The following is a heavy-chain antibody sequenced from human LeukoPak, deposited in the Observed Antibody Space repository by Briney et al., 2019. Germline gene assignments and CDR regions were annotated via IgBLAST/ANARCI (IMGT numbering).Heavy chain of an antibody. J-gene: IGHJ6*02. CDR3: ARDSIVVVPAASEGWDYGMDV. CDR2: ISYDGNNK. CDR1: GFTFSSYA. Sequence: GGSLRLSCAASGFTFSSYAMHWVRQAPDKGLEWVAVISYDGNNKYYTDSVKGRFTISRDNFKNTLYLQMNSLRAEDTSLYYCARDSIVVVPAASEGWDYGMDVWGQGTTVTVSS. D-gene: IGHD2-2*01. V-gene: IGHV3-30*04.